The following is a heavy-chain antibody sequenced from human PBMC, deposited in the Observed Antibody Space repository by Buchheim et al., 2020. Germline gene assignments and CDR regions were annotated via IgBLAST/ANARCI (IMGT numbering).Heavy chain of an antibody. D-gene: IGHD5-12*01. J-gene: IGHJ6*02. CDR3: AIRELVVGGYVRVYYYYGMDV. CDR1: GGTFSSYA. V-gene: IGHV1-69*01. Sequence: QVQLVQSGAEVKKPGSSVKVSCKASGGTFSSYAISWVRQAPGQGLEWMGGIIPIFGTANYAQKFQGRVTITADESTSTASMELSSLRSEDTAVDYCAIRELVVGGYVRVYYYYGMDVWGQGTT. CDR2: IIPIFGTA.